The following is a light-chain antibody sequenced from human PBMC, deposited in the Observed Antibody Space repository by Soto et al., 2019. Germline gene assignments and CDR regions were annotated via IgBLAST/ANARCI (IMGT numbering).Light chain of an antibody. J-gene: IGLJ2*01. CDR3: QAGDSRIV. CDR2: QDN. V-gene: IGLV3-1*01. Sequence: SYELTQPPSVSVSPGQTASITCSGDKLGDKYASWYQQKPGQSPVLVIYQDNKRPSGIPERFSGSNSGNTATLTISGTQAMDEADYYCQAGDSRIVFGGGTQLTVL. CDR1: KLGDKY.